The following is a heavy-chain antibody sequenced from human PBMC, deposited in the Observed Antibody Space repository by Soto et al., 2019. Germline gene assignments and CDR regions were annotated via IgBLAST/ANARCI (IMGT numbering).Heavy chain of an antibody. J-gene: IGHJ6*02. V-gene: IGHV3-23*01. CDR1: GFSFSPYA. CDR3: ARDPPATRHGMDV. Sequence: GGSLRLSCVTSGFSFSPYAMSWVRQAPGKGLEWVSGISGSGSNTYYADSVKGRFTISRDNSRNTMFLQMKSLRAEDTAVYYCARDPPATRHGMDVWGQGTTVTVSS. CDR2: ISGSGSNT.